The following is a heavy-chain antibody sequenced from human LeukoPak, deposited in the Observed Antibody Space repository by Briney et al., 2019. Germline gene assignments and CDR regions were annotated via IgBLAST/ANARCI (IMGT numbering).Heavy chain of an antibody. CDR2: ISAYNGNT. D-gene: IGHD6-6*01. CDR1: GYTFTSYG. J-gene: IGHJ4*02. Sequence: ASVKVSCKASGYTFTSYGISWVRQAPGQGLEWMGWISAYNGNTNYAQKLQGRVTMTTDTSTSTAYMELRSLRSDDTAVYYCARLTLYSSSHPVFDYWGQGTLVTVSS. CDR3: ARLTLYSSSHPVFDY. V-gene: IGHV1-18*01.